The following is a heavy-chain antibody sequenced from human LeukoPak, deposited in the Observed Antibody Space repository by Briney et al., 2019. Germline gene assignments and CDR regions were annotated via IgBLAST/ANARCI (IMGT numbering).Heavy chain of an antibody. V-gene: IGHV4-61*02. CDR3: ARVWDSSGWKYYFDY. D-gene: IGHD3-22*01. CDR2: IYTSGST. J-gene: IGHJ4*02. CDR1: GGSISSGNYY. Sequence: PSQTLSLTCTVSGGSISSGNYYWSWIRQPAGKGLEWVGRIYTSGSTNYNPSLKSRVTISVDTSKNQFSLKLSSVTAADTAVYYCARVWDSSGWKYYFDYWGQGTLVTVSS.